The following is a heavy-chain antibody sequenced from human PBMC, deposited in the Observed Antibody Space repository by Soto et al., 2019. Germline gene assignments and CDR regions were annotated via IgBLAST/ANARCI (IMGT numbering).Heavy chain of an antibody. V-gene: IGHV4-34*01. CDR1: GGSFSSYF. D-gene: IGHD3-3*01. CDR3: ARPTYYDFWSGYYTGSWFDP. CDR2: INHSGST. J-gene: IGHJ5*02. Sequence: NPSETLSLTCAAYGGSFSSYFWSGIRQPTGKGLEWIGEINHSGSTNYNPSLKSRVTISVDTSKNQFSLKLSSVTAADTAVYYCARPTYYDFWSGYYTGSWFDPWGQGTLVTVSS.